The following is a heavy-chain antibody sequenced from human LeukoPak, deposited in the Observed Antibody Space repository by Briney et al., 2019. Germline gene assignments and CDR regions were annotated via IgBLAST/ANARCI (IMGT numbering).Heavy chain of an antibody. Sequence: GASVKVSCKASGGTFSSYAISWVRQAPGQGLEWMGRIIPIFGTANYAQKFQGRVTITTDESTSTAYMELSSLRSEDTAVYYCARDLGVITDYWGQGTLVTVSS. J-gene: IGHJ4*02. D-gene: IGHD3-22*01. V-gene: IGHV1-69*05. CDR2: IIPIFGTA. CDR3: ARDLGVITDY. CDR1: GGTFSSYA.